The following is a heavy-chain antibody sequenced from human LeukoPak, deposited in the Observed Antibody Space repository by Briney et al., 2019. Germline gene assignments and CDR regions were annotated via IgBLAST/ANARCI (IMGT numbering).Heavy chain of an antibody. V-gene: IGHV3-15*01. J-gene: IGHJ4*02. CDR1: GFTFSNAW. CDR3: TTQWLVRGGFDY. CDR2: IKSKTDGGTT. D-gene: IGHD6-19*01. Sequence: GGSLRLSCAASGFTFSNAWMMWVRQAPGKGLEWVGRIKSKTDGGTTDYAATVKGRFTISRDDSKNTLYLQMNSLKTEDTAVYYCTTQWLVRGGFDYWGQGTLVTVSS.